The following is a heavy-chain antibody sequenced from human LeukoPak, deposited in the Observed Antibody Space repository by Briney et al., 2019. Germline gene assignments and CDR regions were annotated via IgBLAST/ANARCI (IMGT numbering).Heavy chain of an antibody. V-gene: IGHV4-34*01. CDR1: GGSFSGYY. CDR2: INHSGST. CDR3: AREPLSSWSSHGHHAFDI. J-gene: IGHJ3*02. D-gene: IGHD2-2*01. Sequence: SETLSLTCAVYGGSFSGYYWSWIRQPPGKGLEWIGEINHSGSTNYNPSLKSRVTISVDTSKNQFSLKLSSVTAADTAVYYCAREPLSSWSSHGHHAFDIWGQGTMVTVSS.